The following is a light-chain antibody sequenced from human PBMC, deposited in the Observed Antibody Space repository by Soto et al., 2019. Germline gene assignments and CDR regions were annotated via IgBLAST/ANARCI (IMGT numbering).Light chain of an antibody. V-gene: IGKV3-20*01. J-gene: IGKJ1*01. CDR2: GTS. CDR3: QQYSGSPPRT. CDR1: QTIVSTY. Sequence: EVVLTQSPGTLSLSPGERATLYCRTSQTIVSTYLAWYQHKADQAPRLLMYGTSSRATGIPDRFSGSGSGTDFTLTISSVEPEDSAIYYCQQYSGSPPRTFGQGTKVEIK.